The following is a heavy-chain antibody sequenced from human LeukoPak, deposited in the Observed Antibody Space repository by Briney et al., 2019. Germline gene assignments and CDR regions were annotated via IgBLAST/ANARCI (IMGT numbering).Heavy chain of an antibody. CDR1: GFTFSDLW. D-gene: IGHD1-1*01. Sequence: GGSLRLSCSASGFTFSDLWVEWFRQAPGKGLEWVANINKDGSGKYYVDSVTGRFYISRDNAKNSLSLQMNSLRVDDTAVYYCARNQLWSRDIWGQGNLVTVSS. V-gene: IGHV3-7*01. CDR2: INKDGSGK. J-gene: IGHJ4*02. CDR3: ARNQLWSRDI.